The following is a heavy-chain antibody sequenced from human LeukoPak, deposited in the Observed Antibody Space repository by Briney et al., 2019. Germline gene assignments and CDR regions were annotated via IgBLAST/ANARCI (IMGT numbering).Heavy chain of an antibody. J-gene: IGHJ4*02. Sequence: PGGSLRLSCAASGFTFSSYWMHWVRQAPGKGLVWVSRINSDGSSTSYADSVKDRFTLSRDNANNTLYLQMNSLRAEDTAVYYCARGIMITFGGSLDYWGQGTLVTVSS. CDR3: ARGIMITFGGSLDY. CDR1: GFTFSSYW. CDR2: INSDGSST. D-gene: IGHD3-16*01. V-gene: IGHV3-74*01.